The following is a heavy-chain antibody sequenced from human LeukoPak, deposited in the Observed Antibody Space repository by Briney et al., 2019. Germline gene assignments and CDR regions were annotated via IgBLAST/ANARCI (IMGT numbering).Heavy chain of an antibody. CDR2: IKSETDGGTT. CDR3: TTSGSWYYY. Sequence: GGSLRLSCEASGFIFSNTWMTWVRRAPGKGLEWVGRIKSETDGGTTDYTAPVKGRFTISRDDSKNTLYLQMSSLKTEDTAVYYCTTSGSWYYYWGQGTLVTVSS. D-gene: IGHD6-13*01. J-gene: IGHJ4*02. CDR1: GFIFSNTW. V-gene: IGHV3-15*01.